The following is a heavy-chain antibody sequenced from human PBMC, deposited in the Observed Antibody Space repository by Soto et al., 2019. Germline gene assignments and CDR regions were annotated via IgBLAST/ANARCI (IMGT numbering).Heavy chain of an antibody. CDR2: ISGSGGST. CDR3: AKYDGGSSGSNWFDP. D-gene: IGHD2-15*01. Sequence: GGSLRLSCAASGFTFSSYAMTWVRQAPGKGLEWVSAISGSGGSTYYADSVKGRFTISRDNSKNTLYLQMNSLRAEDTAVYYYAKYDGGSSGSNWFDPWGQGTLLTVSS. CDR1: GFTFSSYA. V-gene: IGHV3-23*01. J-gene: IGHJ5*02.